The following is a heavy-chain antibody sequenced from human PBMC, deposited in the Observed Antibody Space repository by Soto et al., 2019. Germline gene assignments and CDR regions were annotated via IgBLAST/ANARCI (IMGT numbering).Heavy chain of an antibody. D-gene: IGHD3-9*01. CDR1: GFTFSSYG. V-gene: IGHV3-30*18. CDR3: ANDADYDILTGPRDY. J-gene: IGHJ4*02. CDR2: ISYDGSNK. Sequence: GGSLRLSCAASGFTFSSYGMHWVRQAPGKGLEWVAVISYDGSNKYYAXXXXGRXXXSXDNXKNTLYLQMNSLRAEDTAVYYXANDADYDILTGPRDYWGQGTLVTVSS.